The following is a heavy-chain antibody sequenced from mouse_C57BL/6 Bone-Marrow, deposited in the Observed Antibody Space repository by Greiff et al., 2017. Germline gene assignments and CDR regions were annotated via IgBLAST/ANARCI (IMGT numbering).Heavy chain of an antibody. V-gene: IGHV1-64*01. CDR1: GYTFTSYW. Sequence: VQLQQPGAELVKPGASVKLSCKASGYTFTSYWMHWVKQRPGQGLEWIGMIHPNSGSTNYNEKFKSKATLTVDKSSSTAYMQLSSLTSEDSAVYYCARNYGSYAMDYWGQGTSVTVSS. D-gene: IGHD1-1*01. CDR2: IHPNSGST. J-gene: IGHJ4*01. CDR3: ARNYGSYAMDY.